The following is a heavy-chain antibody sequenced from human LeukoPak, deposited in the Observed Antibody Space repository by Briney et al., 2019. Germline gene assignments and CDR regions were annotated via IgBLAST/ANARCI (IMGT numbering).Heavy chain of an antibody. CDR2: IYSGGST. D-gene: IGHD3-10*01. V-gene: IGHV3-53*01. CDR1: GFTVSSNY. CDR3: ASSMVRGPRKDFDY. J-gene: IGHJ4*02. Sequence: PGGSLRLSCAASGFTVSSNYMSWVRQAPGKGLEWVSIIYSGGSTFYADSVKGRFTISRDNSKNTLYLQMNSLRAEDTAVYYCASSMVRGPRKDFDYWGQGTLVTVSS.